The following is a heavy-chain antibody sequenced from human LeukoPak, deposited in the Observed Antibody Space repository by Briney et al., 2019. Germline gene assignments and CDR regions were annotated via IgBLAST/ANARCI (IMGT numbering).Heavy chain of an antibody. J-gene: IGHJ6*04. Sequence: AGGSLRLSCAASGFTFRSYDMPWVRQAPGKGLEWVAVISYDGSKNYYGDSVKGRFTISRDNSKNTVYLQMNSLRAEDTAVYSCAKDVQSPPYYYYGLDVWGKGTTVTVSS. CDR3: AKDVQSPPYYYYGLDV. CDR2: ISYDGSKN. V-gene: IGHV3-30*18. CDR1: GFTFRSYD.